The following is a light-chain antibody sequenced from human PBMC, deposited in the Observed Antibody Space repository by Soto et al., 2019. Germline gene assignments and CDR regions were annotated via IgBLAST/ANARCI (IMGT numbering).Light chain of an antibody. CDR3: QQYNNWPPWT. CDR1: QSVSSN. V-gene: IGKV3-15*01. CDR2: GAS. J-gene: IGKJ1*01. Sequence: EIVMTQSPATLSVSPGERATLSCRASQSVSSNLAWYQQKPGQAPRLLIYGASTRATGIPARFSGSGSGTEFTHTISSLQSEDFAVYYCQQYNNWPPWTFCQGTKVEIK.